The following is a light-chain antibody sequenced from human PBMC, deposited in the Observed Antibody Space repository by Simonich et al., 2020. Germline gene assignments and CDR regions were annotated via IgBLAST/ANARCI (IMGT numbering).Light chain of an antibody. CDR1: QDISNY. J-gene: IGKJ2*01. CDR2: DAS. CDR3: QQYYSYPRT. Sequence: DVQMTQSPSSLSASVGDRVTITCQASQDISNYLNWYQQKPGKAPKLLTYDASNLETGVPSRFSGSGSGTDFTFTISSLQPEDIATYYCQQYYSYPRTFGQGTKLEIK. V-gene: IGKV1-33*01.